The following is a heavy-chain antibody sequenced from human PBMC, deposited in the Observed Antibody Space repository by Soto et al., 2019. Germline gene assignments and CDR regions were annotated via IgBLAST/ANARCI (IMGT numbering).Heavy chain of an antibody. Sequence: GGSLRLSCAASGFTFDDYGMSWVRQAPGKGLEWVSGINWNGGSTGYADSVKGRFTISRDNAKNSLYLQMNSLRAEDTALYHCARGGFVRGPKTTVTTDSGAGDVWGKGTTVTVSS. V-gene: IGHV3-20*01. CDR1: GFTFDDYG. D-gene: IGHD4-17*01. CDR3: ARGGFVRGPKTTVTTDSGAGDV. J-gene: IGHJ6*04. CDR2: INWNGGST.